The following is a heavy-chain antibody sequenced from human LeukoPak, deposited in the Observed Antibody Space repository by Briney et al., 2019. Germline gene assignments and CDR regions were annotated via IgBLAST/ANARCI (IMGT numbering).Heavy chain of an antibody. J-gene: IGHJ4*02. CDR2: IYHSGTS. V-gene: IGHV4-59*03. CDR3: AKSELNDYMKY. D-gene: IGHD4-11*01. CDR1: SASISTFY. Sequence: SETLSLTCTVSSASISTFYWSWIRLPPGKGREWIGYIYHSGTSNYNPSLKSRVTMSVDTSKSQFSLSLSSVTSADTAVYYCAKSELNDYMKYWGQGTLVTVSS.